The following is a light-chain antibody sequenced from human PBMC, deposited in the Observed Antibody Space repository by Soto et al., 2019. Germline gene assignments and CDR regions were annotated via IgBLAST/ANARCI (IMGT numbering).Light chain of an antibody. Sequence: EILLAQSPATLSLSPGARATLSCKASQDVSIFLAWYQQKPGQAPRLLIHDASNRATGVPARFSGSGSGREFTLTITSLEPEDFAVSYCQQRSTWLYPFGQGTKLEV. CDR1: QDVSIF. CDR3: QQRSTWLYP. J-gene: IGKJ2*01. CDR2: DAS. V-gene: IGKV3-11*02.